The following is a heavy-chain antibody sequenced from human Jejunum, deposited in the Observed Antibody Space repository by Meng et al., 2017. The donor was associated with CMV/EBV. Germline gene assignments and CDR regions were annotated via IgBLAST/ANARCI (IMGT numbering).Heavy chain of an antibody. J-gene: IGHJ6*02. V-gene: IGHV3-30-3*01. CDR3: ARRCDLSTITCLSRGAYYYATDV. D-gene: IGHD2/OR15-2a*01. CDR2: ITDGGGSQ. Sequence: MHEVRRAPGEGREWVACITDGGGSQDYADSEKSQFTISGDNSKNTLYLEMSSLRAGDAAVYFCARRCDLSTITCLSRGAYYYATDVWGQGTTVTVSS.